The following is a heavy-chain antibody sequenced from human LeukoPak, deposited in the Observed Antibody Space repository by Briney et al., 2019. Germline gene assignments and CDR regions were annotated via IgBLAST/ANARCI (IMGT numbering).Heavy chain of an antibody. J-gene: IGHJ4*02. CDR1: GSTSSRNF. Sequence: GGSLRLSCAVSGSTSSRNFMSWVGQTREKGLEWVANIDQDGSEKNYVDSVKCRFTISRDNAKNSLFLQMNSLRAEDTAIYYCASGAGWESGYWGQGTLVTVSS. CDR2: IDQDGSEK. CDR3: ASGAGWESGY. V-gene: IGHV3-7*01. D-gene: IGHD1-26*01.